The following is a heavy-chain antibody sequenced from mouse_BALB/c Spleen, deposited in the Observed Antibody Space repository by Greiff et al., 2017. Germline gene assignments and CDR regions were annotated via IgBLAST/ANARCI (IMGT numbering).Heavy chain of an antibody. CDR2: IYPGNSDT. Sequence: EVQLQQSGTVLARPGASVKMSCKASGYTFTSYWMHWVKQRPGQGLEWIGAIYPGNSDTSYNQKFKGKAKLTAVTSTSTAYMELSRLTNEDSAVYYCTRIPYYRYDVGYFDVWGAGTTVTVSS. CDR1: GYTFTSYW. V-gene: IGHV1-5*01. CDR3: TRIPYYRYDVGYFDV. D-gene: IGHD2-14*01. J-gene: IGHJ1*01.